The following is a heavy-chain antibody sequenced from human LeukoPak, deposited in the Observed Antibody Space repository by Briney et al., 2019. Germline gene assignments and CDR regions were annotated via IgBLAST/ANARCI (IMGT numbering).Heavy chain of an antibody. CDR2: ISAYNGNT. Sequence: ASVKVSCKASGYTFTSYGISWVRQAPGQGLEWMGWISAYNGNTNYAQKLQGRVTMTRDTSTSTVYMELSSLRSEDTAVYYCASSGYDSTLNYWGQGTLVTVSS. J-gene: IGHJ4*02. V-gene: IGHV1-18*01. D-gene: IGHD5-12*01. CDR1: GYTFTSYG. CDR3: ASSGYDSTLNY.